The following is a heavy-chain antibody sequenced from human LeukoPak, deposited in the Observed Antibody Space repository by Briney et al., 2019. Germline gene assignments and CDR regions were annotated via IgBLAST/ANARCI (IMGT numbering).Heavy chain of an antibody. CDR1: GFTFSDYY. D-gene: IGHD3-10*01. CDR2: ISGGSRYT. Sequence: GGSLRLSCAASGFTFSDYYMSWIRQAPGKGLERVSYISGGSRYTKYADSVKGRFTISRDNAKNSLYLQMNSLRAEDTAVYYCAREYGSGSCFDFWGQGTLVTVSS. V-gene: IGHV3-11*05. CDR3: AREYGSGSCFDF. J-gene: IGHJ4*02.